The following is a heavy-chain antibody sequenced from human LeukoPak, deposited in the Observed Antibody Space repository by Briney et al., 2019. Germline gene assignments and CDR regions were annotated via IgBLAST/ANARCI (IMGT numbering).Heavy chain of an antibody. V-gene: IGHV3-23*01. J-gene: IGHJ4*02. CDR1: GFTFNIYP. CDR2: IGTGGDT. CDR3: AKSRVVDRRGYFDY. D-gene: IGHD2-15*01. Sequence: GGSLRLSCVASGFTFNIYPLTWVRQSPEKGLEWVSTIGTGGDTYYADSVKGRFTISRDDSKNTLYLQMHSLGAEDTAVYYCAKSRVVDRRGYFDYWGQGTLVTVSS.